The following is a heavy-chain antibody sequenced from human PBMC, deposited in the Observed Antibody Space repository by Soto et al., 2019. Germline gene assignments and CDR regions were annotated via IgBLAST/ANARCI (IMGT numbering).Heavy chain of an antibody. D-gene: IGHD1-26*01. J-gene: IGHJ4*02. Sequence: EVQLVESGGGLVQPGGSLRLSCAASGFTFSDHYMDWVRQAPGKGLEWVGRTRNKANSYTTEYAASVKGRFTISRDDSKNSLYLQMNSLKTEDTAVYYCAFPLQSGSYDYWGQGTLVTVSS. CDR2: TRNKANSYTT. CDR3: AFPLQSGSYDY. CDR1: GFTFSDHY. V-gene: IGHV3-72*01.